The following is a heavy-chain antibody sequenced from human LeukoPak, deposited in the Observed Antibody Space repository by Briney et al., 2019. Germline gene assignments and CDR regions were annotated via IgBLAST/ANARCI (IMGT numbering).Heavy chain of an antibody. CDR1: RGSIKSYY. Sequence: SETLSLICTVSRGSIKSYYWDWIRQAAGKGLEWVGRTHVSGSTNYNPSLRSRVGISLDKSKNEFSLRLSSVTAADTAVYYRARDESSRDDSGAYHYWGQGILVTVSS. CDR3: ARDESSRDDSGAYHY. J-gene: IGHJ4*02. CDR2: THVSGST. V-gene: IGHV4-4*07. D-gene: IGHD3-22*01.